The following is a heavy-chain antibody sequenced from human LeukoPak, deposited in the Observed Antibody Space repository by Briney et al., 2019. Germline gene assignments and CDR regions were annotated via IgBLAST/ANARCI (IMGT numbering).Heavy chain of an antibody. CDR1: GYSISSGYY. J-gene: IGHJ5*02. V-gene: IGHV4-38-2*01. CDR3: ARQGDQLLSLNWFDP. CDR2: IYHSGST. D-gene: IGHD2-2*01. Sequence: SETPSLTCAVSGYSISSGYYWGWIRQPPGKGLEWIGSIYHSGSTYYNPSLKSRVTISVDTSKNQFSLKLSSVTAADTAVYYCARQGDQLLSLNWFDPWGQGTLVTVSS.